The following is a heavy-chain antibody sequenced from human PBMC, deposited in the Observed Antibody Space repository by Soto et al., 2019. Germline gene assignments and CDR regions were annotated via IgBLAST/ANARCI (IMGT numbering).Heavy chain of an antibody. CDR1: GFTFSSYA. CDR2: ISYDGSNK. Sequence: PGGSLRLSCAASGFTFSSYAMHWVRQAPGKGLEWVAVISYDGSNKYYADSVKGRFTISRDNSKNTLYLQMNSLRAEETAVYYCANYIASNYDLCSAKYFWDDVAIWSQGTIDT. J-gene: IGHJ3*02. CDR3: ANYIASNYDLCSAKYFWDDVAI. D-gene: IGHD3-3*01. V-gene: IGHV3-30-3*01.